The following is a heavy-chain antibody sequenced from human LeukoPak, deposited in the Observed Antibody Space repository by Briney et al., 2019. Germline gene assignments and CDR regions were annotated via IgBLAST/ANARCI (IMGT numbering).Heavy chain of an antibody. J-gene: IGHJ4*02. V-gene: IGHV3-7*05. CDR1: GFTFSSYW. CDR2: IKTDGSET. D-gene: IGHD5-18*01. CDR3: VRWNYGYDY. Sequence: PGGSLRLSCAASGFTFSSYWMSWVRQAPGKGLEWVSNIKTDGSETYYVDSVKGRFTISRDNAKNSLYLQMNRLRAEDTALYYCVRWNYGYDYWGQGTLVTVSS.